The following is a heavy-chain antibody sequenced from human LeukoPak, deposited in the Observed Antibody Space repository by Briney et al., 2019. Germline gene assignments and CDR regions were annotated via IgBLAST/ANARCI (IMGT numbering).Heavy chain of an antibody. Sequence: SETLSLACTVSGASISSYYWSWIRQPPGKGLEWIGYIYYSGSTNYNPSLKSRVTFSVDTSKNQFSLKLISVTAADTAVYYCARVKGVVTAILDYWGQGTLVTVSS. CDR2: IYYSGST. CDR3: ARVKGVVTAILDY. V-gene: IGHV4-59*01. CDR1: GASISSYY. D-gene: IGHD2-21*02. J-gene: IGHJ4*02.